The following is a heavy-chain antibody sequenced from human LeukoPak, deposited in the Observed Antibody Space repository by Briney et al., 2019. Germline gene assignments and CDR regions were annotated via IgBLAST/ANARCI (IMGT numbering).Heavy chain of an antibody. J-gene: IGHJ4*02. CDR1: GFTFSNYA. Sequence: PGGSLRLSCAASGFTFSNYAMNWVRQAPGKGLEWVSTVSGSGVSTYYADSVKGRFTISRDNSKNTVHLQMSSLRAEDTAVYYCAKDRLAYHGPGDYWGQGTLVTVSS. V-gene: IGHV3-23*01. CDR2: VSGSGVST. D-gene: IGHD2-2*01. CDR3: AKDRLAYHGPGDY.